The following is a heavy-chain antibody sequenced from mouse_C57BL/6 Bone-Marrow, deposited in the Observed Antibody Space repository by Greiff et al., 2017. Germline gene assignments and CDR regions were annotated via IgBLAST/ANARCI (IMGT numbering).Heavy chain of an antibody. J-gene: IGHJ1*03. CDR1: GFTFSDYG. CDR2: ISSGSSTI. V-gene: IGHV5-17*01. Sequence: EVKLMESGGGLVKPGGSLKLSCAASGFTFSDYGMHWVRQAPEKGLEWVAYISSGSSTIYYADTVKGRFTISRDNAKNTLFLQMTSLRSEDTAMYYCARRPVLRHWYFDVGGTGTTVTVSS. CDR3: ARRPVLRHWYFDV. D-gene: IGHD1-1*01.